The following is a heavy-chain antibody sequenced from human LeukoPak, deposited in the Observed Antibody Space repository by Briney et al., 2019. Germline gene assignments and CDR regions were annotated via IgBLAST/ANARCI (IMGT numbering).Heavy chain of an antibody. CDR1: GFTFKYAW. J-gene: IGHJ4*02. D-gene: IGHD3-16*01. V-gene: IGHV3-7*03. CDR3: ARIGEFDY. CDR2: IKQDGSEK. Sequence: GGSLRLSCAASGFTFKYAWMNWVRQTPGKGLEWVANIKQDGSEKYYVDSVKGRFTISRDNAKNSLYLQMNSLRAEDTAVYYCARIGEFDYWGQGTLVTVSS.